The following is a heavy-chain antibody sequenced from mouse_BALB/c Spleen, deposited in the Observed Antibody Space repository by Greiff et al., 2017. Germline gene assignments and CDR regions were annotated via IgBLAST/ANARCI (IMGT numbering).Heavy chain of an antibody. CDR1: GFTFSSYA. Sequence: DVMLVESGGGLVKPGGSLKLSCAASGFTFSSYAMSWVRQSPEKRLEWVAEISSGGSYTYYPDTVTGRFTISRDNAKNTLYLEMSSLRSEDTAMYYCAREGTTATGGFAYWGQGTLVTVSA. CDR2: ISSGGSYT. J-gene: IGHJ3*01. D-gene: IGHD1-2*01. CDR3: AREGTTATGGFAY. V-gene: IGHV5-9-4*01.